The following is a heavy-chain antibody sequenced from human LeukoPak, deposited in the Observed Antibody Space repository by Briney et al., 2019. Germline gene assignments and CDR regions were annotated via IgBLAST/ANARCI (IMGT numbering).Heavy chain of an antibody. J-gene: IGHJ3*02. V-gene: IGHV3-30*18. CDR3: AKSDAFDI. CDR1: GFTFSSYG. CDR2: ISYDGSNK. Sequence: GGSLRLSCAASGFTFSSYGMHWVRQAPGKGLEWVAVISYDGSNKYYADSVKGRFTISRDNSKNTLYLQMNSLRAEDTAVYYCAKSDAFDIWGQGTMVTVSS.